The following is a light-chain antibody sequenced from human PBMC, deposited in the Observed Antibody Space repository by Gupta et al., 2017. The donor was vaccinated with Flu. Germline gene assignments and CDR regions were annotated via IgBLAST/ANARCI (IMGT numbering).Light chain of an antibody. CDR2: TTN. CDR3: VLYMGNGISV. V-gene: IGLV8-61*01. J-gene: IGLJ3*02. CDR1: AGAVSSNNY. Sequence: TVTITWRVGAGAVSSNNYPSWCRPAPGQAHRTLIYTTNSRSAGVPDRFSGSIVGNKAALSITGAQADEESDYYCVLYMGNGISVFGGGTKLTVL.